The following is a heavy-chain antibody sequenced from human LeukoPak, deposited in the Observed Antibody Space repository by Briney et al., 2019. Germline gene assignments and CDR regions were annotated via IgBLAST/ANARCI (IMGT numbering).Heavy chain of an antibody. Sequence: GESLKISCEGSGYSFTSYWIGWVRQMPGKGLEWMGIIYPGDSDTRYSPSFQGQVTISADKSISTAYLQWSSLKASDTAMYYCARLAYYYGSGTFYYMDVCGKGATVTVSS. CDR2: IYPGDSDT. J-gene: IGHJ6*03. D-gene: IGHD3-10*01. CDR1: GYSFTSYW. CDR3: ARLAYYYGSGTFYYMDV. V-gene: IGHV5-51*01.